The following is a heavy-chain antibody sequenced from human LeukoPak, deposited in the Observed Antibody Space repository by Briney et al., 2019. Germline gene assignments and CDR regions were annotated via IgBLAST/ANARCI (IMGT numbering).Heavy chain of an antibody. Sequence: SETLSLTCTVSGGSISSGGYYWSWIRQPPGKGLEWIGYIYYSGSTYYNPSLKSRVTISVDTSKNQFSLKLSSVTAADTAVYYCARTHESSPNYYGSGNWFAPWGQGTLVTVSS. J-gene: IGHJ5*02. D-gene: IGHD3-10*01. V-gene: IGHV4-31*03. CDR1: GGSISSGGYY. CDR2: IYYSGST. CDR3: ARTHESSPNYYGSGNWFAP.